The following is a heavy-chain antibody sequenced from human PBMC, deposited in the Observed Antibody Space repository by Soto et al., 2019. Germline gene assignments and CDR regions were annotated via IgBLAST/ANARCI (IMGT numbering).Heavy chain of an antibody. V-gene: IGHV1-69*15. CDR2: ITPIYPTT. CDR3: ARIPRYSFPTSDDLAS. CDR1: GGTFYTYT. D-gene: IGHD5-18*01. Sequence: QVQLVQSGAEVRKPGSSVQVSCKASGGTFYTYTFSWVRQAPGQGLEWMGSITPIYPTTNYAEKFQGRLTVTADGSTNTAYMELNSLTSEATAVYYCARIPRYSFPTSDDLASWGQGTLVTVSS. J-gene: IGHJ5*02.